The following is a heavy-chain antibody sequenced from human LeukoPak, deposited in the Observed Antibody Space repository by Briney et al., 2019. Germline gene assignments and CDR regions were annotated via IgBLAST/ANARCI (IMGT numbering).Heavy chain of an antibody. J-gene: IGHJ6*03. CDR1: GFTFSSYR. D-gene: IGHD4-17*01. CDR3: NGDYVGYYMDV. Sequence: PGGSLRLSCAAFGFTFSSYRMNWVRQAPGKGLEWVSSISSSSSYIYYADSVKGRFTISRDNDKNSLYLQMNSLRAEDTAVYYCNGDYVGYYMDVWGKGTTVTVSS. V-gene: IGHV3-21*01. CDR2: ISSSSSYI.